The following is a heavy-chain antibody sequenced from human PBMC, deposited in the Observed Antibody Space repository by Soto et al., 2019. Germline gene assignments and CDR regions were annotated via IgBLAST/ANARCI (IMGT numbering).Heavy chain of an antibody. CDR1: GGSIISGDYY. CDR2: IYYSGDT. D-gene: IGHD3-10*01. J-gene: IGHJ5*02. V-gene: IGHV4-30-4*08. Sequence: PSETLSLTCTVSGGSIISGDYYWSWIRQPPGKGLEWIGYIYYSGDTSYNPSLKSRVTISIDTSRNQFSLKLSSVTAADTAVYYCARTGRGGSGSYHWFDPWGQGTLVTV. CDR3: ARTGRGGSGSYHWFDP.